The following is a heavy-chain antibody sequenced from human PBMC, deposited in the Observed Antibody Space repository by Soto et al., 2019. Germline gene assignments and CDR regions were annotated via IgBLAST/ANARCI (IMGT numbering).Heavy chain of an antibody. V-gene: IGHV4-30-2*01. D-gene: IGHD3-10*02. CDR3: VRGVGDY. J-gene: IGHJ4*02. Sequence: QLQLQESGSGLVKPSQTLSLTCAVSGGSISSGGYSWSWIRQPPGKGLEWIGYIYHSGSTYYNPXXXXXXXXXXXXXXXXXXXXXXXXXXXXXXXXYCVRGVGDYWGQGTLVTVSS. CDR1: GGSISSGGYS. CDR2: IYHSGST.